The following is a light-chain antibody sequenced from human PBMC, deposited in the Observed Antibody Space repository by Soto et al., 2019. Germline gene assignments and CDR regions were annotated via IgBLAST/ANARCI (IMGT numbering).Light chain of an antibody. Sequence: DIQMTQSPSSVSASVGDRVTITCRASQGISSWLAWHQQKPGKAPKLLIYASSTLQTGVPSRFSGSGSGTDFSLTISSLHPEDVATYYCQQVDSYPRTFGQGTKVDIK. CDR1: QGISSW. J-gene: IGKJ1*01. CDR2: ASS. V-gene: IGKV1-12*01. CDR3: QQVDSYPRT.